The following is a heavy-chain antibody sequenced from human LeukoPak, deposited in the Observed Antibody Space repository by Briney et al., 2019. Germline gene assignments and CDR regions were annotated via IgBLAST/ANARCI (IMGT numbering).Heavy chain of an antibody. J-gene: IGHJ4*02. CDR1: GFTFSSYA. CDR2: ISGSGGSA. D-gene: IGHD2-8*01. Sequence: GGSLRLSCAASGFTFSSYAMSWVRQAPGKGLEWVSAISGSGGSAYYADSVKGRFTISRDNSKNTLYLQMNSLRAEDTAVYYCAARRRLDIVLMVYAATLDYWGQGTLVTVSS. V-gene: IGHV3-23*01. CDR3: AARRRLDIVLMVYAATLDY.